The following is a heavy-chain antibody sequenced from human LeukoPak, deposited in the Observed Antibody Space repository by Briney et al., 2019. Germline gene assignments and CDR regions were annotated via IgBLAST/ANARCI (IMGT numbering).Heavy chain of an antibody. J-gene: IGHJ4*02. CDR3: ASSTYYYDSSGYDY. V-gene: IGHV4-59*01. CDR2: IYYSGST. CDR1: GGSISSYY. D-gene: IGHD3-22*01. Sequence: PSETLSLTCIVSGGSISSYYWSWIRQPPGKGLEWIGYIYYSGSTNYNPSLKSRVTISVDTSKNQFSLKLSSVTAADTAVYYCASSTYYYDSSGYDYWGQGTLVTVSS.